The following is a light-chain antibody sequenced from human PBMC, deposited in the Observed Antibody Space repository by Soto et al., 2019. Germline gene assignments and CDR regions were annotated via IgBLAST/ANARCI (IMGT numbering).Light chain of an antibody. Sequence: QPVLTQPPSVSGAPGQMVTISCTGRSANIGAGYHVHWYQQLPGTAPKLLIFDNNNRPSGVPDRFSGSKSGTSASLAITGLHAEDEADYYCQSYHSSLSCSDVFGGGTKLTV. J-gene: IGLJ3*02. CDR3: QSYHSSLSCSDV. CDR2: DNN. V-gene: IGLV1-40*01. CDR1: SANIGAGYH.